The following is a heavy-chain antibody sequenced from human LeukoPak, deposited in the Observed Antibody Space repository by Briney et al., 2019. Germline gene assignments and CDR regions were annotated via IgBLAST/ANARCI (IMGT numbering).Heavy chain of an antibody. CDR1: GGSITSSSYY. D-gene: IGHD1-1*01. J-gene: IGHJ5*02. V-gene: IGHV4-39*01. Sequence: SETLSLTCTVSGGSITSSSYYWGWIRQPPGKGLEWIGSIYFSGSTYYNPSLKSRVTISVDTSKNQFSLKLNSVTAADTAVYYCARPLRGTTGTTYWFDPWGQGTLVTVSS. CDR2: IYFSGST. CDR3: ARPLRGTTGTTYWFDP.